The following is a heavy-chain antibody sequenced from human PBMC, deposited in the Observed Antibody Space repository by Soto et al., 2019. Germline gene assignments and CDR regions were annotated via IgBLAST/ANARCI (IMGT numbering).Heavy chain of an antibody. D-gene: IGHD2-15*01. CDR1: GFIFSSYG. J-gene: IGHJ4*02. Sequence: GVSLRLSRAVSGFIFSSYGMHWVRQAPGKGLEWVAVISYDGSDKYYADYVKGRFTISRDNSKNTLYLQMNSLRAEDTAVYYCAKDSSYCSGGSCYPAGFDYWGQGTLVTVSS. V-gene: IGHV3-30*18. CDR2: ISYDGSDK. CDR3: AKDSSYCSGGSCYPAGFDY.